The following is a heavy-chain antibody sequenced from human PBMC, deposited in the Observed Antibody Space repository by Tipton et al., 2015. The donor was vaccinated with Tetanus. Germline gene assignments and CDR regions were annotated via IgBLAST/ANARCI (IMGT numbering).Heavy chain of an antibody. V-gene: IGHV4-39*01. CDR1: GGSISSSSYY. Sequence: LRLSCTVSGGSISSSSYYWGWIRQPPGKGLEWIGSIYYSGSTYYNPSLKSRVTISVDTSKNQFSLKLSSVTAADTAVYYCARSSPPAAAATGCAFDIWGQGTMVTVSS. CDR2: IYYSGST. CDR3: ARSSPPAAAATGCAFDI. J-gene: IGHJ3*02. D-gene: IGHD6-13*01.